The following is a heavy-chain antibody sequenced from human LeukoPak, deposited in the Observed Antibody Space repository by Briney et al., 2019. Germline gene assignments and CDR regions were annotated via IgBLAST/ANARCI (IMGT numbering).Heavy chain of an antibody. J-gene: IGHJ5*02. V-gene: IGHV3-30-3*02. CDR2: ISYDGGHK. CDR3: AKPGSGGVWGGWFDP. D-gene: IGHD3-16*01. CDR1: GFRFSDYA. Sequence: PGGSLRLSCAASGFRFSDYAMHWVRQAPGKGPQWLADISYDGGHKYYADSVKGRFIISRDKSNNTLYLQMNSLTTDDTAVYYCAKPGSGGVWGGWFDPWGHGTLVTVSS.